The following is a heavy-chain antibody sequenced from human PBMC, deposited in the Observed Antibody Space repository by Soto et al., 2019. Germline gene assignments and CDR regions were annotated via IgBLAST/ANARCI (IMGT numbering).Heavy chain of an antibody. V-gene: IGHV1-69*13. CDR3: ARGETVRRHIVVVTDRMDV. J-gene: IGHJ6*02. CDR1: GGTFSSYA. CDR2: IIPIFGTP. D-gene: IGHD2-21*02. Sequence: SVKVSCKASGGTFSSYAISWVRPAPGQGLEWMGGIIPIFGTPNYAQKFQGRVTITADESTSTAYMELSSLRSEDTAVYYCARGETVRRHIVVVTDRMDVWGQGTTVTVSS.